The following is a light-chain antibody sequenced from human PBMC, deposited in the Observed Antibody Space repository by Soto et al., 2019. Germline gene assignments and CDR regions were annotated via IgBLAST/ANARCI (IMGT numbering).Light chain of an antibody. CDR3: QQRSNWPPTWT. CDR2: DAS. Sequence: EIVLTQSPATRSLSPGERATLSCRASQSVSSYLAWYQHKHGQAPRLLIYDASNRATGIPARFSGSGSGTDVTLTIISLEPEDFAVYYCQQRSNWPPTWTFGQGTKVELK. J-gene: IGKJ1*01. V-gene: IGKV3-11*01. CDR1: QSVSSY.